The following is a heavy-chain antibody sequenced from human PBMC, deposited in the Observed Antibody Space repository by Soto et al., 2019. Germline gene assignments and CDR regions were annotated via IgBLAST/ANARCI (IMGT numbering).Heavy chain of an antibody. V-gene: IGHV1-18*01. CDR3: ASEGRGSASDI. CDR2: ISAYNGNT. D-gene: IGHD3-16*01. CDR1: GYTFTTSG. J-gene: IGHJ3*02. Sequence: QVQLVQSGAEVKKPGASVKVSCKASGYTFTTSGVDWVRQAPGQGLEWMGWISAYNGNTNSAQKLQGRVTLTTDTATNTAYMELRSLRSDDTAVYYCASEGRGSASDIWGQGTMVTVSS.